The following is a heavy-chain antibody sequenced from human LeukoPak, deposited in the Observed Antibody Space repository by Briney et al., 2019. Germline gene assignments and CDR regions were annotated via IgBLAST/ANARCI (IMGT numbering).Heavy chain of an antibody. CDR2: ISGSGGST. CDR1: GFTFSSYA. D-gene: IGHD2-8*01. Sequence: GGSLRLSCAASGFTFSSYAMRWVRQAPGKGLEWVSAISGSGGSTYYEDSVKGRFTISRDNSKNTLYLQMNSLRAEDTAVYCCAKDCTNGVCYHYWGQGTLVTVSS. J-gene: IGHJ4*02. V-gene: IGHV3-23*01. CDR3: AKDCTNGVCYHY.